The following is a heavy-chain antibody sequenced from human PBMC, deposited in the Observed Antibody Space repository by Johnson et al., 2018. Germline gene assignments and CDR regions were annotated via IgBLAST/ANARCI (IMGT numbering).Heavy chain of an antibody. CDR1: GGSISSYY. CDR2: IYYSGST. V-gene: IGHV4-59*01. D-gene: IGHD2/OR15-2a*01. J-gene: IGHJ1*01. CDR3: ARGNRDFQH. Sequence: QVQLVQSGPGLVKXSETLSLXCTVSGGSISSYYWSWIRQPPGKGLEWIGYIYYSGSTNYNPSLKSRVTISVDTSKNQFSLQLSSVTAADTAVYYCARGNRDFQHWGQGTLVTVSS.